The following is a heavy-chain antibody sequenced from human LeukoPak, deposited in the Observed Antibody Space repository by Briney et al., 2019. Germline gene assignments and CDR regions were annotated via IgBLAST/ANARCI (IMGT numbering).Heavy chain of an antibody. Sequence: LSLTCTVSGGSISSYYWSWIRQAPGKGLEWVSHISSNGNIIYYADSVKGRFSISRDNAKNSLYLQMDSLRAEDTAVYYCARPGQGYSIDYWGQGTLVTVSS. CDR2: ISSNGNII. CDR3: ARPGQGYSIDY. J-gene: IGHJ4*02. CDR1: GGSISSYY. D-gene: IGHD1-26*01. V-gene: IGHV3-11*04.